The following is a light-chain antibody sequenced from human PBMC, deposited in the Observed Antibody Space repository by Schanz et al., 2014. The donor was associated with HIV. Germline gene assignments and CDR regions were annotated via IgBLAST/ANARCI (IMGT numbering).Light chain of an antibody. Sequence: QSVLTQPPSVSGAPGQRVTISCTGSRSNIGAPYDVHWYQQLPGTAPKLLIFADTKRPSGVPDRFSGSKSVNSASLAITGLQAEDEADYYCQSFDRSLGRVVFGGGTKLTVL. CDR3: QSFDRSLGRVV. CDR2: ADT. V-gene: IGLV1-40*01. CDR1: RSNIGAPYD. J-gene: IGLJ2*01.